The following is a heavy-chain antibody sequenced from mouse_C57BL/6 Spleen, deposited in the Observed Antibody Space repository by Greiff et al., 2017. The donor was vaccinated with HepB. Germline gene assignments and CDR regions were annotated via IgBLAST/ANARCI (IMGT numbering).Heavy chain of an antibody. CDR3: ARDQLGIDY. Sequence: EVKLVESGGGLVKPGGSLKLSCAASGFTFSSYAMSWVRQTPEKRLEWVATISDGGSYTYYPDNVKGRFTISRDKAKNNMYLQMSHLKSEDTAMYYCARDQLGIDYWGQGTTLTVSS. CDR2: ISDGGSYT. CDR1: GFTFSSYA. J-gene: IGHJ2*01. V-gene: IGHV5-4*01. D-gene: IGHD3-1*01.